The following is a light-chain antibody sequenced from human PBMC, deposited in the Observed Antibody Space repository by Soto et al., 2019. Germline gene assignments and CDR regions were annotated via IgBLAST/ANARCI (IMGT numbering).Light chain of an antibody. Sequence: QSALTQPPSASGSPGQSVTISCTGTSSDVGGYNYVSWYQQHPGKAPKLMIYEVSKRPSGVPDRFSGSKSDNTASLTVSGLHAEDEADYYCSSYVGSNNLLFGGGTKVTVL. CDR2: EVS. CDR1: SSDVGGYNY. CDR3: SSYVGSNNLL. J-gene: IGLJ2*01. V-gene: IGLV2-8*01.